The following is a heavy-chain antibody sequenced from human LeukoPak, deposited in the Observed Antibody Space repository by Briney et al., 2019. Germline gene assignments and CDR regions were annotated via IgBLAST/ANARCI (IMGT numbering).Heavy chain of an antibody. CDR3: ARDLDYYDSSGYYTV. V-gene: IGHV3-21*04. CDR2: ISSSSSYI. D-gene: IGHD3-22*01. CDR1: GFTFSSYS. J-gene: IGHJ3*01. Sequence: GGSLRLPCAASGFTFSSYSMNWVRQAPGKGLEWVSSISSSSSYIYYADSVKGRFTISRDNAKDSLYLQMNSLRAEDTAVYYCARDLDYYDSSGYYTVWGQGTMVTVSS.